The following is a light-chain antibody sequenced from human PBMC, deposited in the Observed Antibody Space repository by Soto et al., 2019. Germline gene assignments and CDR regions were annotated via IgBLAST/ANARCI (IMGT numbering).Light chain of an antibody. CDR3: QQFHSTPLYT. CDR1: QTVLHNSDNKNY. J-gene: IGKJ2*01. CDR2: WAS. V-gene: IGKV4-1*01. Sequence: DIVLTQSPDSLAVSLGEWVTINCRSSQTVLHNSDNKNYLAWYQQKPGQPPKLLIYWASTRESGVPDRFSGGGPDRDFTLSISGLQAEDVAVYYCQQFHSTPLYTFGQGTRLEIK.